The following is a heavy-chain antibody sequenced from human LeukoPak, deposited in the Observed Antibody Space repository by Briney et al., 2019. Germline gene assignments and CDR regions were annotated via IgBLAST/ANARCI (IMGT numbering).Heavy chain of an antibody. J-gene: IGHJ4*02. V-gene: IGHV3-53*01. CDR1: GFTVSSNY. CDR3: AKDRGNYDFWSGYYHFDY. D-gene: IGHD3-3*01. CDR2: IYSGGST. Sequence: GGSLRLSCAASGFTVSSNYISWVRQAPGKGLEWVSVIYSGGSTYYADSVKGRFTISRDNSKNTLYLQMNSLRAEDTAVYYCAKDRGNYDFWSGYYHFDYWGQGTLVTVSS.